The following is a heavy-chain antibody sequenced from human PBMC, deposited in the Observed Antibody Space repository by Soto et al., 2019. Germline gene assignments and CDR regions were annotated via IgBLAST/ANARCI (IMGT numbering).Heavy chain of an antibody. CDR2: ISAGGGST. Sequence: GGSLRLSCAVSGLTFSSYAMSWVRQAPGKGLEWVSAISAGGGSTYYADSVKGRFTISRDNSKNTLYLQMDSLRAEDTAVYYCAKYAVLTGYRYFDCWGQGTLVTVSS. CDR3: AKYAVLTGYRYFDC. D-gene: IGHD3-9*01. CDR1: GLTFSSYA. V-gene: IGHV3-23*01. J-gene: IGHJ4*02.